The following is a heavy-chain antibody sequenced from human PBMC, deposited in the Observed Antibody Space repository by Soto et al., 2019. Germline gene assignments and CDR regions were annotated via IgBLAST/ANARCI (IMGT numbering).Heavy chain of an antibody. CDR2: ISLSGDKT. CDR1: GITFSNYA. V-gene: IGHV3-23*01. Sequence: PGGSLRLSCAASGITFSNYAMSWVRQAPGKGLEWVSSISLSGDKTYYADSVKGRFTISRDNSRFTLSLQMNSLSVDDSAVYYCARLAVRGSYHGEDYWGQGTLVTVSS. CDR3: ARLAVRGSYHGEDY. D-gene: IGHD3-16*02. J-gene: IGHJ4*02.